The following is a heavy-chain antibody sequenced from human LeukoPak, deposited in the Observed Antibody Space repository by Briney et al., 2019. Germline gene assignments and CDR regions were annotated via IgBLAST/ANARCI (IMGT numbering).Heavy chain of an antibody. D-gene: IGHD6-19*01. J-gene: IGHJ4*02. CDR1: GFTFSSYA. Sequence: GGSLRLSCAASGFTFSSYAMSWLRQAPGKGLEWVSAISGSGGSTYYADSVKGRFTISRDNSKNTLYLQMNSLRAEDTAVYYCAKDGAVAGTGTEIDYWGQGTLVTVSS. V-gene: IGHV3-23*01. CDR3: AKDGAVAGTGTEIDY. CDR2: ISGSGGST.